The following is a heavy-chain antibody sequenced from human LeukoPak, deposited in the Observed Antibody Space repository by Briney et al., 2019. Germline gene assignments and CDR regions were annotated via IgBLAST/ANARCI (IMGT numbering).Heavy chain of an antibody. J-gene: IGHJ4*02. V-gene: IGHV7-4-1*02. Sequence: ASVKVSCKASGYTFTTYAINWVRQPPGQGLEWMGWINTDTGNPTYAQGFTGRFVFSVDTSVSTAYLQISGLKAEDTAVYYCARVIGYCSSNSCYMAYWGQGTLVTVSS. CDR2: INTDTGNP. CDR3: ARVIGYCSSNSCYMAY. CDR1: GYTFTTYA. D-gene: IGHD2-2*01.